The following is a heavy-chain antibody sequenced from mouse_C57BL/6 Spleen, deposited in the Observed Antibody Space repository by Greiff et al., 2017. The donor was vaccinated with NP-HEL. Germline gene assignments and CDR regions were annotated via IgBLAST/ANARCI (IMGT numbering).Heavy chain of an antibody. CDR3: ASRWDY. V-gene: IGHV1-26*01. CDR1: GYTFTDYY. D-gene: IGHD1-1*02. J-gene: IGHJ2*01. Sequence: VQLQQSGPELVKPGASVKISCKASGYTFTDYYMNWVKQSHGKSLEWIGDINPNNGGTSYNQKFKGKATLTVDKSSSTAYMELRSLTSEDSAVYYCASRWDYWGQGTTLTVSS. CDR2: INPNNGGT.